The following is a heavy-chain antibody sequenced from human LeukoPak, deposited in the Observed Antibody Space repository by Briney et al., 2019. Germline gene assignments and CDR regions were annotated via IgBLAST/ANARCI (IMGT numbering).Heavy chain of an antibody. CDR2: MSSSSSYI. Sequence: PGGSLRLSCAASGFTFSSYSVNWVRQAPGKGLEWVSSMSSSSSYIYYADSVKGRFTISRDNAKNSLHLQMNSLRAEDTAVYYCARSLGLDYWGQGTLVTVSS. V-gene: IGHV3-21*01. CDR1: GFTFSSYS. J-gene: IGHJ4*02. D-gene: IGHD3-16*02. CDR3: ARSLGLDY.